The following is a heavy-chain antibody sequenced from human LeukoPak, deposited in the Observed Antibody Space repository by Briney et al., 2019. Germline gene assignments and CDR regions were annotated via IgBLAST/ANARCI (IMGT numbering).Heavy chain of an antibody. J-gene: IGHJ4*02. V-gene: IGHV4-39*01. CDR3: VSQEASVDYYDS. Sequence: SETLSLTCTVSGASINSGAYSWGWIRQPPGKGLEWIALIYYTGSTFYNPPLKSRATMSVDTSNNQFSLKLTSVTAADAAMYYCVSQEASVDYYDSWGQGTLVTVSS. CDR1: GASINSGAYS. D-gene: IGHD2-21*01. CDR2: IYYTGST.